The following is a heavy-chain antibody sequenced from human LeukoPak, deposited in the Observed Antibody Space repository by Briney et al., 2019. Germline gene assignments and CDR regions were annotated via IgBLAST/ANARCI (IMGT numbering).Heavy chain of an antibody. Sequence: GGSPRLSCAASGFTVSSNYMSWVRQAPGKGLEWVSVIYSGGSTYYADSVKGRFAISRDNSKNTLCLQMNSLRAEDTAVYYCARDGCSGGSCFDYWGQGTLVTVSS. CDR3: ARDGCSGGSCFDY. V-gene: IGHV3-66*01. CDR2: IYSGGST. D-gene: IGHD2-15*01. CDR1: GFTVSSNY. J-gene: IGHJ4*02.